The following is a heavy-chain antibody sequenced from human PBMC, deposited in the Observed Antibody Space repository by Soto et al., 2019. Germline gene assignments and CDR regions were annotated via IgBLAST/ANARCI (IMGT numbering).Heavy chain of an antibody. J-gene: IGHJ4*02. CDR2: TYYRSKWYS. D-gene: IGHD6-19*01. V-gene: IGHV6-1*01. CDR3: ARGSYYSGWV. CDR1: GGSVSSTSAA. Sequence: QTLSLTCAISGGSVSSTSAAWSWIRQSPSRGLEWLGRTYYRSKWYSDYAVSVKSRITINPDTSKNQFSLQLNSVTPEDTAVYYCARGSYYSGWVWGQGTLVTVSS.